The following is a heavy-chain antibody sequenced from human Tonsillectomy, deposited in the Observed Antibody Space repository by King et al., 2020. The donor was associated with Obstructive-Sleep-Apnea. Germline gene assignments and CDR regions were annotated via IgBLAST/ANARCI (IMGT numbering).Heavy chain of an antibody. V-gene: IGHV4-34*01. CDR3: ARVLGAAGRDFYFDY. J-gene: IGHJ4*02. CDR1: GGSFSNYY. D-gene: IGHD1-26*01. Sequence: VQLQQCGTGLLQPSETLSLTCAVYGGSFSNYYWSWIRQPPGKGLEWIAEINHSGSTNFNPSLKSRVTISVDTSMNQFSLKLHSVTAADTAVYYCARVLGAAGRDFYFDYWGQGTLVPVS. CDR2: INHSGST.